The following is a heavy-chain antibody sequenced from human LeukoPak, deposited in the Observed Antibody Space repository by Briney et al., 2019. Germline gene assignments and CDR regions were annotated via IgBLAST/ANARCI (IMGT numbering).Heavy chain of an antibody. J-gene: IGHJ5*02. CDR1: GYTFTGYY. Sequence: ASVKVSCKASGYTFTGYYMHWVRQAPGQGLEWMGWINPNSGGTNYAQKFQGRVTMTRDTSISTAYMELSRLRSDDTAVYYCARDHGDSRYCSSTSCPEGGWFDPWGQGTLVTVSS. CDR2: INPNSGGT. V-gene: IGHV1-2*02. D-gene: IGHD2-2*01. CDR3: ARDHGDSRYCSSTSCPEGGWFDP.